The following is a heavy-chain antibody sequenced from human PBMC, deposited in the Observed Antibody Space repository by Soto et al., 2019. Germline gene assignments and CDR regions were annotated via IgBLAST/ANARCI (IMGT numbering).Heavy chain of an antibody. D-gene: IGHD2-2*01. CDR2: INSSGRT. J-gene: IGHJ6*02. V-gene: IGHV4-30-4*01. CDR3: ARLSTLGKDYGVDV. CDR1: GNSISSSDSS. Sequence: SETLSLTCSVSGNSISSSDSSWSLIRQAPGKGLEWIGYINSSGRTYYKPSVKSRVSISIDTSTNQFSLRLTSVTVADTAVYFCARLSTLGKDYGVDVWGQGTTLTVSS.